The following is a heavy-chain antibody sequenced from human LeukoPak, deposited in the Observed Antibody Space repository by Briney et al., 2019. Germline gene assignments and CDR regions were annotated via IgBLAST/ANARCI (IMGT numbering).Heavy chain of an antibody. Sequence: PSETLSLTCAVYGGSFSGYYWSWIRQPPGKGLEWIGEINHSGSTNYNPSLKSRVTISVDTSKNQFSLKLSSVTAADTAVYYCARTYYDFWSGYYTLFDYWGQGTLVTVSS. CDR1: GGSFSGYY. CDR2: INHSGST. CDR3: ARTYYDFWSGYYTLFDY. D-gene: IGHD3-3*01. J-gene: IGHJ4*02. V-gene: IGHV4-34*01.